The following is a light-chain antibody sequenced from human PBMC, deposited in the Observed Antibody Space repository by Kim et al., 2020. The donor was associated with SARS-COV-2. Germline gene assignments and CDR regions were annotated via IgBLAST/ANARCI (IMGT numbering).Light chain of an antibody. J-gene: IGKJ1*01. CDR1: QSVSSSY. CDR2: GAS. V-gene: IGKV3-20*01. CDR3: QQYGNSPWT. Sequence: ETVLTQSPGTLSLSPGERATLSCRASQSVSSSYLAWYQQKPGQAPRLLIYGASSWATGIPDRFSGSGSGTDFTLTISRLEPEDFAVYYCQQYGNSPWTFGQGTKVEIK.